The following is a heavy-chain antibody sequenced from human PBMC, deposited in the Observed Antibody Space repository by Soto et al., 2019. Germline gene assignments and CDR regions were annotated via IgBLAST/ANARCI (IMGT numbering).Heavy chain of an antibody. CDR1: GITFSTYR. Sequence: EVQLVESGGGLVQPGGSLRLSCVVSGITFSTYRMHWVRQAPGKGLVWVSHIKSDGTVTHYTDSVRGRFIISRDNAKNTLFLHMNSLRAEDTDVYYCARENYDFWSGYYLDYWGQGTLVTVSS. D-gene: IGHD3-3*01. CDR3: ARENYDFWSGYYLDY. J-gene: IGHJ4*02. CDR2: IKSDGTVT. V-gene: IGHV3-74*01.